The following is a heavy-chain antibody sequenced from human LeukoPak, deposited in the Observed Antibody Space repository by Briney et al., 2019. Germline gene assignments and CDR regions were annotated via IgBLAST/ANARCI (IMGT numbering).Heavy chain of an antibody. Sequence: GGSLRLSCAASGFTFSDYYMSWIRQAPGKGLEWVSYMSTSDSPIYYTDSVKGRFTVSRDNAKNSLYLQMNSLRAEDTAVYYCARCTTGRTFGSLREIKRSREIDYWGQGTLVTVSS. V-gene: IGHV3-11*04. CDR3: ARCTTGRTFGSLREIKRSREIDY. CDR2: MSTSDSPI. D-gene: IGHD1-1*01. J-gene: IGHJ4*02. CDR1: GFTFSDYY.